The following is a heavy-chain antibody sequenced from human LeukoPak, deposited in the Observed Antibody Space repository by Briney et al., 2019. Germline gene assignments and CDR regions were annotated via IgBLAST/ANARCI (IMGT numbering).Heavy chain of an antibody. Sequence: GGSLRLSCAASGFTFSTYWMSWVRQAPGKGLEWVANIEQDGSERYYVDSVKGRFTISRDNAKNSLDLQMNSLRAEDTAVYYCARVMESSSEYYFDYWGQGTLVTVSS. CDR3: ARVMESSSEYYFDY. CDR1: GFTFSTYW. D-gene: IGHD6-13*01. V-gene: IGHV3-7*05. CDR2: IEQDGSER. J-gene: IGHJ4*02.